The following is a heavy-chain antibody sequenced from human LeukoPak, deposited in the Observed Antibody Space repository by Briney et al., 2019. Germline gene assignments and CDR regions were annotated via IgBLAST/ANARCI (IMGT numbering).Heavy chain of an antibody. V-gene: IGHV3-9*01. Sequence: PGGSLRLSCAASGFTFDDYAMHWVRQAPGKGLEWVSGISWNSGSIGYADSVKGRFTISRDNAKNSLYLQMNSLRAEDTALYYCAEDPIHDYGDYIAAFDIWGQGTMVTVSS. CDR3: AEDPIHDYGDYIAAFDI. CDR1: GFTFDDYA. CDR2: ISWNSGSI. D-gene: IGHD4-17*01. J-gene: IGHJ3*02.